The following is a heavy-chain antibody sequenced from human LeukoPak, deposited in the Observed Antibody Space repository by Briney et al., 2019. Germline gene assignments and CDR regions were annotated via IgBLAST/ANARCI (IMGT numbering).Heavy chain of an antibody. CDR2: IISIFGTA. CDR3: ARDRGYCSGGSCHLFDY. D-gene: IGHD2-15*01. V-gene: IGHV1-69*01. Sequence: SVKVSCKASGGTFSSYAISWVRQAPGQGLEWMGGIISIFGTANYEQKFQGRVTITADESTSTAYMELSSLRSEDTAVYYCARDRGYCSGGSCHLFDYWGQGTLVTVSS. CDR1: GGTFSSYA. J-gene: IGHJ4*02.